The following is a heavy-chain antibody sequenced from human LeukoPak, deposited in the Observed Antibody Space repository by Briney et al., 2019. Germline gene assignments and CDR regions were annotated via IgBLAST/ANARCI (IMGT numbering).Heavy chain of an antibody. V-gene: IGHV5-51*01. CDR1: GYSFTSYW. CDR3: ALIVVVTAIGGWFDP. J-gene: IGHJ5*02. CDR2: IYPGDSDT. Sequence: GESLKISCKGSGYSFTSYWIGWVRQMPGKGLEWMGTIYPGDSDTRYSPSFQGQVTISADKSISTAYLQWSSLKASDTAMYYCALIVVVTAIGGWFDPWGQGTLVTVSS. D-gene: IGHD2-21*02.